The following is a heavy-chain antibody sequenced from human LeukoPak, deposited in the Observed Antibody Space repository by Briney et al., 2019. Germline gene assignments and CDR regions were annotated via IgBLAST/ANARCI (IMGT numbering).Heavy chain of an antibody. CDR3: ARDRTGGGYSGYDGLDY. J-gene: IGHJ4*02. CDR2: ISYDGSNK. CDR1: GFTFSSYA. V-gene: IGHV3-30*04. Sequence: GGSLRLSCAASGFTFSSYAMHWVRQAPGKGLEWVAVISYDGSNKYYADSVKGRFTISRDNSKNSLYLQMNSLRAEDTAVYYCARDRTGGGYSGYDGLDYWGQGTLVTVSS. D-gene: IGHD5-12*01.